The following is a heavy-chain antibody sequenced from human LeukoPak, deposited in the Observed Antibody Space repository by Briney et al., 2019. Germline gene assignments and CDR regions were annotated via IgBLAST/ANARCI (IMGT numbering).Heavy chain of an antibody. CDR3: ARAEFS. CDR2: IYYSGST. CDR1: GGSISSDY. V-gene: IGHV4-59*08. D-gene: IGHD1-14*01. Sequence: PSETLSLTCTVSGGSISSDYWSWIRQPPGKGLEWIGHIYYSGSTNYNPSLKSRVTISVDTSKNQFSLKLSSVTAADTAVYYCARAEFSWGQGTLVTVSS. J-gene: IGHJ5*02.